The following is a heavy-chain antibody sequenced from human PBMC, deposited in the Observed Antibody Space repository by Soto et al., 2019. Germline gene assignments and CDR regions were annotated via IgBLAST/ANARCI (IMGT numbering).Heavy chain of an antibody. CDR2: INAGNGNT. V-gene: IGHV1-3*01. Sequence: ASVKVSCKASGYTFTRYAMHWVRQAPGQRLEWMGWINAGNGNTKYSQKFQGRVTITRDTSESTAYMEPSSLRSEDTAVYYCASRTMVRGVITLPYYYYGMDVWGQGTTVTVSS. J-gene: IGHJ6*02. D-gene: IGHD3-10*01. CDR3: ASRTMVRGVITLPYYYYGMDV. CDR1: GYTFTRYA.